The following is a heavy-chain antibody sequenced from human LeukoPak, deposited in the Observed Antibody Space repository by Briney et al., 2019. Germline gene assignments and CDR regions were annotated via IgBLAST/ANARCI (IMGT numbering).Heavy chain of an antibody. D-gene: IGHD5-12*01. Sequence: GGSLRLSCAASGFTFSSYWMSWVRQAPGKGLEWVANIKQDGSEKYYVDSVKGRFTISRDNAKNSLYLQMNSLRAEDTAVYYCARDLGGYSGYDSHDYWGQGTLVTASS. CDR2: IKQDGSEK. J-gene: IGHJ4*02. CDR1: GFTFSSYW. V-gene: IGHV3-7*01. CDR3: ARDLGGYSGYDSHDY.